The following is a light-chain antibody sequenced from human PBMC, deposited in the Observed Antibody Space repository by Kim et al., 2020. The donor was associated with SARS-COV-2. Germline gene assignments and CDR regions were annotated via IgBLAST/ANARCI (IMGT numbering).Light chain of an antibody. CDR1: SLRSYY. J-gene: IGLJ2*01. Sequence: SSELTQDPAVSVALGQTVRITCQGDSLRSYYASWYQQKPGQAPVLVIYGRNNRPSGMPDRFSGSRSGNTAYLTITGAQAEDEADYYCKSRDISTKVVFGG. CDR3: KSRDISTKVV. V-gene: IGLV3-19*01. CDR2: GRN.